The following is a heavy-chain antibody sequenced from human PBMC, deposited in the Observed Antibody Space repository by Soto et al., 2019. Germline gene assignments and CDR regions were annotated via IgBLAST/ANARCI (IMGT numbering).Heavy chain of an antibody. CDR1: GLTFRSYW. Sequence: PGGSLRLSCAASGLTFRSYWMHWVRQAPGKGLVWVSRINTDGSDAAYADSVKGRFTISRDNAKKTLFLQMNSLGAGDTAVYYCARGRYSGTYFGAFDMWGQGTMVTVSS. D-gene: IGHD1-26*01. CDR3: ARGRYSGTYFGAFDM. V-gene: IGHV3-74*03. J-gene: IGHJ3*02. CDR2: INTDGSDA.